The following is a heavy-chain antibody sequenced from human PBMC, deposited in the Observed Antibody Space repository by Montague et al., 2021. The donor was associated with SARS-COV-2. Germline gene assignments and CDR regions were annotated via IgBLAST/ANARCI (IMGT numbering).Heavy chain of an antibody. V-gene: IGHV4-34*01. CDR3: ARGDVVVVAANDYYYGMDV. Sequence: SETLSLTCAVFDGSFSDFYWSWIRQPPGKGLEWIGEINHSGTTYYNPSLKSRVTISVDTSKNQFSLKLSSVTAADTAVYYCARGDVVVVAANDYYYGMDVWGQGTTVTVSS. D-gene: IGHD2-15*01. J-gene: IGHJ6*02. CDR1: DGSFSDFY. CDR2: INHSGTT.